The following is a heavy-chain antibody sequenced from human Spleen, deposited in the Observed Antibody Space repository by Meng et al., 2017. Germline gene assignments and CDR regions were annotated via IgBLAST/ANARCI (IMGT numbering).Heavy chain of an antibody. J-gene: IGHJ4*02. D-gene: IGHD6-19*01. CDR1: GYTYTHYQ. CDR2: IHPSGNA. Sequence: QVQLVQFGAEVKKPVASVTVSCKASGYTYTHYQMDWVRQAPGQGLEWMGWIHPSGNANYAQKFQGRVTMTTDTSTTTAYMELRSLRSDDSALYYCVKHSSDWSLDSWGQGTLVTVSS. V-gene: IGHV1-18*01. CDR3: VKHSSDWSLDS.